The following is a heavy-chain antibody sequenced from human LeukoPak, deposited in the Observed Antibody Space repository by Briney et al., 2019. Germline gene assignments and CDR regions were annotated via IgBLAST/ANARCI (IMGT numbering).Heavy chain of an antibody. CDR3: ARGLLFSWFDP. J-gene: IGHJ5*02. CDR1: GGSIRSDY. Sequence: SETLSLTCTVSGGSIRSDYWSWIRQPPGKGLEWIGYIYYSGSTYYNPSLKSRVTISVDTSKNQFSLKLSSVTAADTAVYYCARGLLFSWFDPWGQGTLVTVSS. V-gene: IGHV4-59*12. D-gene: IGHD2-21*02. CDR2: IYYSGST.